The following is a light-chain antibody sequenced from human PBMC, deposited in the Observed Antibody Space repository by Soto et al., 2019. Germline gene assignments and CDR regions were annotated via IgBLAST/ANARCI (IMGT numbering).Light chain of an antibody. V-gene: IGKV3-20*01. J-gene: IGKJ2*01. CDR1: QSVASRA. CDR2: YAS. CDR3: QQYGSSPPMYT. Sequence: IVLTQSPGTLSLSPGERATLSCRASQSVASRALAWYQQKPGQAPSLLMYYASKRATGIPDRFSGSGSGTDFTLTISRLEPEDFAVYYCQQYGSSPPMYTFGQGTKLEIK.